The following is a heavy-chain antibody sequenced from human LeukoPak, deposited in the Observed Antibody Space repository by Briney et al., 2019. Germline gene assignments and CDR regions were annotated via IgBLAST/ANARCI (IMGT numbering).Heavy chain of an antibody. J-gene: IGHJ4*02. Sequence: GGSLRLSCAASGFTFSSYWLHWVRQAPGKGLVWVSRISRDGSSTTYADSVKGRFTISRDNVNNTVYLQMNSLRAEDTAVYYCARSSGDSFDYWGQGTLVTVSS. CDR1: GFTFSSYW. CDR2: ISRDGSST. D-gene: IGHD3-10*01. CDR3: ARSSGDSFDY. V-gene: IGHV3-74*01.